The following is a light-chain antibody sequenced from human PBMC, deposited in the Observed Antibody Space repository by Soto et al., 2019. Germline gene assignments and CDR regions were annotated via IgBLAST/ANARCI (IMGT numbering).Light chain of an antibody. CDR3: SLYTSENAYV. Sequence: QSALTQPASVSGSPGQSITISCTGSSSDIGAFNYVAWYQQHPGKAPKLIIHGVTNRPSGVSSRFSGSKSDYTASLTISGLQAADEADYYCSLYTSENAYVFGTGTKVTVL. CDR1: SSDIGAFNY. CDR2: GVT. J-gene: IGLJ1*01. V-gene: IGLV2-14*01.